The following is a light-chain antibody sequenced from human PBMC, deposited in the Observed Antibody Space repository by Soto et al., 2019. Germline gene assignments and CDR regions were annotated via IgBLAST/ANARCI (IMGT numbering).Light chain of an antibody. V-gene: IGKV4-1*01. CDR3: QHYYAIPEA. Sequence: DIVMTQSPDSLAVSLGERATINCKSSQSVLYSSNNKNYLAWYQQKPGQPLKLLVYWASTRESGVPDRFSGSGSGTDFTLTISSLQAEYVAVYYCQHYYAIPEAFGQGTKVEIK. CDR1: QSVLYSSNNKNY. J-gene: IGKJ1*01. CDR2: WAS.